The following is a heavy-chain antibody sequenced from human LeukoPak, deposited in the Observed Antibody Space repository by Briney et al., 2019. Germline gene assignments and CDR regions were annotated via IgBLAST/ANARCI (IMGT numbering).Heavy chain of an antibody. CDR2: ISGNSGST. J-gene: IGHJ4*02. CDR1: GFTSSSYA. D-gene: IGHD1-26*01. Sequence: PGGSLRLSCAASGFTSSSYAMSWVRQAPGKGLEWVSSISGNSGSTYYADSVKGRFTISRDSSKNTVYLQMNSLRAEDTAVYYCAKVSAWAMVGATYFDYWGQGTLVTVSS. V-gene: IGHV3-23*01. CDR3: AKVSAWAMVGATYFDY.